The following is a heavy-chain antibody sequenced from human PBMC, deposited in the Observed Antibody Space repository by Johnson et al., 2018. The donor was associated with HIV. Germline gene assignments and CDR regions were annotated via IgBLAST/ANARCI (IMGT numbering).Heavy chain of an antibody. CDR1: GISFGDYA. D-gene: IGHD2-21*02. CDR3: AGGRDSRAFDR. J-gene: IGHJ3*01. CDR2: IRTEPYGGTT. V-gene: IGHV3-49*03. Sequence: VQLVESGGGLIQPGRSLRLSCPSSGISFGDYAMTWFRQAPGKGLEWVGFIRTEPYGGTTDYAASVKGRFTISRDDSKSIAYLQMNSLKTEDTAVYFCAGGRDSRAFDRWGQGTLVTVSS.